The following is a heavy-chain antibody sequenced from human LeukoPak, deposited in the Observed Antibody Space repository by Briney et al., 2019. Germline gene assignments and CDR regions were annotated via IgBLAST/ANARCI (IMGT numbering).Heavy chain of an antibody. D-gene: IGHD6-13*01. V-gene: IGHV4-39*01. CDR3: ARHRSSPLYYFDY. Sequence: SETLSLTCTVSGGSISSSSYYWGWIRQPPGKGLEWIGSIYYSGSTYYNPSLKSRDTISVDTSKNQFSLKLSSVTAADTAVYYCARHRSSPLYYFDYWGQGTLVTVSS. CDR2: IYYSGST. J-gene: IGHJ4*02. CDR1: GGSISSSSYY.